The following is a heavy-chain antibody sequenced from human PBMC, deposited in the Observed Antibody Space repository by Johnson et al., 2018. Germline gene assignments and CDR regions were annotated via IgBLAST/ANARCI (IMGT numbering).Heavy chain of an antibody. J-gene: IGHJ6*03. CDR2: IGTAGDT. V-gene: IGHV3-13*01. D-gene: IGHD4-17*01. CDR1: GFTFSSHD. Sequence: VQLVQSGGGLAQPGGSLRLSCAASGFTFSSHDMHWVRQATGKGLEWVPAIGTAGDTYYPGSVKGRFTISRENAKNSLYLQMTSLTTDDTAVYFCARVQPDLRYYYHYMDVWGTGTTVTVSS. CDR3: ARVQPDLRYYYHYMDV.